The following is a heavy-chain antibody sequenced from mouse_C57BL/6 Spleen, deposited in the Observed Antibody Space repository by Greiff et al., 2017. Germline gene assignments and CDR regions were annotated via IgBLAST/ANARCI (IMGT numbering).Heavy chain of an antibody. CDR3: ARDGSYEFAY. V-gene: IGHV1-66*01. CDR1: GYSFTSYY. J-gene: IGHJ3*01. Sequence: VQLQESGPELVKPGASVKISCKASGYSFTSYYIHWVKQRPGQGLEWIGWIYPGSGNTKYNEKFKGKATLTADTSSSTAYMQLSRLTSEDSAVYYCARDGSYEFAYWGQGTLVTVSA. CDR2: IYPGSGNT. D-gene: IGHD1-1*01.